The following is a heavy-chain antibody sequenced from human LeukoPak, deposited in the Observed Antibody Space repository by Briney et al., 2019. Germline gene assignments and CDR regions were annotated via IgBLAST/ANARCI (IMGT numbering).Heavy chain of an antibody. J-gene: IGHJ4*02. CDR3: AKDAGQRANNWYYFDY. Sequence: GRSLRLSCAASGFSFSSYAMHWVRQAPGKGLEWVAVISYDGSNKFYADSVSGRFTISRDNSKNTLYLQMSSLRAEDTAVYYCAKDAGQRANNWYYFDYWGQGTLVTVSS. V-gene: IGHV3-30*04. CDR2: ISYDGSNK. D-gene: IGHD1-1*01. CDR1: GFSFSSYA.